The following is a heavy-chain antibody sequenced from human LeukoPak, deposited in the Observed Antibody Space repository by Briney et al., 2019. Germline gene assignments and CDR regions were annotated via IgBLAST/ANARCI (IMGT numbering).Heavy chain of an antibody. CDR1: GFTFSTYA. Sequence: GGSLRLSCAASGFTFSTYAMNWVRQAPGQGLEWVSIIIGVNGNTYYADSVKGRFTISRDNSKNTLYLQMNSLRADDTAVYYCARVKYSSSWYHYGMDVWGQGTTVTVSS. CDR3: ARVKYSSSWYHYGMDV. J-gene: IGHJ6*02. CDR2: IIGVNGNT. D-gene: IGHD6-13*01. V-gene: IGHV3-23*01.